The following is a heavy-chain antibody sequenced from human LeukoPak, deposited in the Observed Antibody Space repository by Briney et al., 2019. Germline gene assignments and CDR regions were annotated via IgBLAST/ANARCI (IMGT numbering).Heavy chain of an antibody. V-gene: IGHV1-69*05. Sequence: SVKVSCKASGGTFSSYAISWVRQAPGQGLEWMGGIIPIFGTANYAQKFQGRVTITTDESTSTAYMELSSLRSEDTAVYYCARGRPRIFGGLDVWGKGTTVTVSS. J-gene: IGHJ6*04. D-gene: IGHD3-3*01. CDR2: IIPIFGTA. CDR1: GGTFSSYA. CDR3: ARGRPRIFGGLDV.